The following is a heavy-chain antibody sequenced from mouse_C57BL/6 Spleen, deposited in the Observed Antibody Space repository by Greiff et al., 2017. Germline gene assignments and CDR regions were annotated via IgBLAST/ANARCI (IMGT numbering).Heavy chain of an antibody. D-gene: IGHD1-1*01. J-gene: IGHJ1*03. V-gene: IGHV1-61*01. Sequence: QVQLQQPGAELVRPGSSVKLSCKASGYTFTSYWMDWVKQRPGQGLEWIGNIYPSDSETHYNQKFKDKATLTVDKSSSTAYMQLSSLTSEDSAVYDCAREGSITASGYFDVWGTGTTVTVSS. CDR1: GYTFTSYW. CDR2: IYPSDSET. CDR3: AREGSITASGYFDV.